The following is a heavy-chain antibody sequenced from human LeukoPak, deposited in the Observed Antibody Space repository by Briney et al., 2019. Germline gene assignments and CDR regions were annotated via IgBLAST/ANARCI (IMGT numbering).Heavy chain of an antibody. J-gene: IGHJ4*02. CDR3: ARGGITSSTQFDY. D-gene: IGHD2-2*01. Sequence: GGSLRLSCAASGFTFDDYAMHWVRQAPGKGLEWVSLISGDGGSTYYADSVKGRFTISRDNSKNSLYLQMNSLRTEDTALHYCARGGITSSTQFDYWGQGTLVTVSS. V-gene: IGHV3-43*02. CDR2: ISGDGGST. CDR1: GFTFDDYA.